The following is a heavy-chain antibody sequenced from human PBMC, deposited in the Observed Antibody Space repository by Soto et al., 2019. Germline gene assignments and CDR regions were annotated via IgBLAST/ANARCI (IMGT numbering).Heavy chain of an antibody. Sequence: PXGSLIISWASSVITFSSYAMSWVRQAPGKGLEWVSAISCSDNSTYYADSVKGRFTISRDNSKNTLYLQMSSLRADDTAVYYCAPMGVWGQGTTVTVSS. CDR1: VITFSSYA. CDR3: APMGV. J-gene: IGHJ6*02. CDR2: ISCSDNST. V-gene: IGHV3-23*01.